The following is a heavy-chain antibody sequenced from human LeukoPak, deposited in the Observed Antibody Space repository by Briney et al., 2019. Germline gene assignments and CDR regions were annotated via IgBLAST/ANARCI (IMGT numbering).Heavy chain of an antibody. D-gene: IGHD4-23*01. Sequence: SETLSLTCTVSGGSISSGGYYWSWIRQHPGKGLEWIGYIYYSGSTYYNPSLKSRVTISVDTSKNQFSLKLSSVTAADTAVYYCAKTHYYGGNSNAFDIWGQGTMVTVSS. CDR2: IYYSGST. V-gene: IGHV4-30-4*08. CDR3: AKTHYYGGNSNAFDI. CDR1: GGSISSGGYY. J-gene: IGHJ3*02.